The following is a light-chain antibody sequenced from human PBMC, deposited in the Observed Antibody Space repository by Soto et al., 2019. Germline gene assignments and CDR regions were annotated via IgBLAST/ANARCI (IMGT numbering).Light chain of an antibody. J-gene: IGKJ1*01. V-gene: IGKV3-20*01. CDR1: QSVGSSY. CDR3: QQYTTSSWT. CDR2: GTS. Sequence: VLTKPQCTLSFSPGERAILSCRASQSVGSSYLAWYQQKPGQAPRVLIYGTSSRATGIPDRFSGSGSGTDFTLTISRLEPEDFAVYYCQQYTTSSWTFGQGTKVDIK.